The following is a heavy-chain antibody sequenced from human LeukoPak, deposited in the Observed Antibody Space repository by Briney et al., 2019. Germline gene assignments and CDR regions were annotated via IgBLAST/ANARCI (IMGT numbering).Heavy chain of an antibody. J-gene: IGHJ6*02. V-gene: IGHV3-21*01. Sequence: GRSLRLSCAASGFTFSSYSMNWVRQAPGKGLEWVSSISSSSSYIYYADSVKGRFTISRDNAKNSLYLQMNSLRAEDTAVYYCARGDSSGYYGGHYYYGMDVWGQGTTVTVSS. CDR3: ARGDSSGYYGGHYYYGMDV. CDR1: GFTFSSYS. D-gene: IGHD3-22*01. CDR2: ISSSSSYI.